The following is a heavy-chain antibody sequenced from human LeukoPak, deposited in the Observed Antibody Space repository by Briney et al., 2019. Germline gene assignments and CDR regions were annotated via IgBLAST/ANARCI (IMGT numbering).Heavy chain of an antibody. CDR3: ARDPCYYCSSTSFHLDY. D-gene: IGHD2-2*01. CDR1: GYTFTGYY. CDR2: INPNSGGT. V-gene: IGHV1-2*04. Sequence: ASVKVSCKASGYTFTGYYMHWVRQAPGQGLEWMGWINPNSGGTNYAQKFQGWVTMTRDTSISTAYMELSRLRSDDTAVYYCARDPCYYCSSTSFHLDYWGQGTLVTASS. J-gene: IGHJ4*02.